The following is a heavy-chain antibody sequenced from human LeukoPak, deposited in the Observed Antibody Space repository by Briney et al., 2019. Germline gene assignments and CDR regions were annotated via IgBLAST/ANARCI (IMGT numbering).Heavy chain of an antibody. CDR3: AKDGTAMALDY. J-gene: IGHJ4*02. D-gene: IGHD5-18*01. CDR2: ISYDGSNK. V-gene: IGHV3-30*18. CDR1: GFTFSSYG. Sequence: GGSLRLSCAASGFTFSSYGMHWVRQAPGKGLEWVAVISYDGSNKYYADSVKGRFTISRDNSKNTLYLQMNSPRAEDTAVYYCAKDGTAMALDYWGQGTLVTVSS.